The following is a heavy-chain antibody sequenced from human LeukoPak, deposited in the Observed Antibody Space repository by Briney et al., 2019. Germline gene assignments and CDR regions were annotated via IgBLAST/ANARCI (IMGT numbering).Heavy chain of an antibody. Sequence: ASVKVSCKASGYTFTGYYMHWVRQAPGQGLEWMGWINPNSADTKYAQKFQGRVTMTRDTSISTPYMELSRLRSDDTAVYYCARNDFWSGYPGSYMDVWGKGTTVTVSS. CDR2: INPNSADT. CDR1: GYTFTGYY. CDR3: ARNDFWSGYPGSYMDV. J-gene: IGHJ6*03. D-gene: IGHD3-3*01. V-gene: IGHV1-2*02.